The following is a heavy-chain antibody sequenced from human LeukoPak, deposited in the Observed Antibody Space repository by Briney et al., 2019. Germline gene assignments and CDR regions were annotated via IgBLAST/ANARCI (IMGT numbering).Heavy chain of an antibody. CDR3: AREQAHCGGDWLDY. Sequence: AGTLRLSCVVSGFTFSNYEMNWLRQAQGKGLEWCSYVDGSGSSIYYADSVKGRFTISRDNAKNSLFLQVSSLRAEETAVYYCAREQAHCGGDWLDYWGQGSLVTASS. CDR2: VDGSGSSI. CDR1: GFTFSNYE. V-gene: IGHV3-48*03. D-gene: IGHD2-21*02. J-gene: IGHJ4*02.